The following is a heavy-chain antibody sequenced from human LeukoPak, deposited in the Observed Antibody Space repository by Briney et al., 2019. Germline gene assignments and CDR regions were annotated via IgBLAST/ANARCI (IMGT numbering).Heavy chain of an antibody. V-gene: IGHV3-64D*08. Sequence: GGSLRLSCSASGFNFNNYAMNCVPAAPGKRREYVSAISSKGGSTYSADSVKGRCTISRDNSKNTLYLQMSSLRAEDTAVYYCGLAAYYYDSSGSDDAFDIWGQGRMVIVSS. J-gene: IGHJ3*02. CDR1: GFNFNNYA. D-gene: IGHD3-22*01. CDR3: GLAAYYYDSSGSDDAFDI. CDR2: ISSKGGST.